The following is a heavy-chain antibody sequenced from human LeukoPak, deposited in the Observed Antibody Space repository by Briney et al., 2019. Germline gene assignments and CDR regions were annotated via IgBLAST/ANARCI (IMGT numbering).Heavy chain of an antibody. D-gene: IGHD2-15*01. Sequence: ASVKVSCKASGYIFTDYAIHWLRQAPGQRPEWMGWMNAGNGNTKYSQKFQGRITLIRDTSAATAYMELSSLRHDDLAVYYCARGRGASGSNRDFYYYYYMDVWGKGTTVTVSS. J-gene: IGHJ6*03. V-gene: IGHV1-3*01. CDR3: ARGRGASGSNRDFYYYYYMDV. CDR1: GYIFTDYA. CDR2: MNAGNGNT.